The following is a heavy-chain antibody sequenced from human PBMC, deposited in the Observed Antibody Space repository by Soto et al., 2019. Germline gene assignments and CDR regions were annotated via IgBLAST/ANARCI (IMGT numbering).Heavy chain of an antibody. D-gene: IGHD3-22*01. CDR2: IYYNGST. V-gene: IGHV4-31*03. CDR3: ARLQHDNSGYYPYYFDY. Sequence: SSETLSLTCTVSGGSINSGRYYYWSWIRQHPGKGLEWIGYIYYNGSTYYNPSLKSRVTISEDSSKNQFSLNLSSVTAADTAVYYCARLQHDNSGYYPYYFDYWGQGTLVTVS. CDR1: GGSINSGRYY. J-gene: IGHJ4*02.